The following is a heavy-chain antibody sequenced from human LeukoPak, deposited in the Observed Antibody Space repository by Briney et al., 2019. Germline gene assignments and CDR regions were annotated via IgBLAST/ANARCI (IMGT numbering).Heavy chain of an antibody. CDR1: GGSISSGGYY. J-gene: IGHJ3*02. D-gene: IGHD3-22*01. Sequence: SETLSLTCTVPGGSISSGGYYWSWIRQHPGKGLEWIGYIYYSGSTYYNPSLKSRVTISVDTSKNQFSLKLSSVTAADTAVYYCARVRITMIRGRPTSAFDIWGQGTMVTVSS. CDR3: ARVRITMIRGRPTSAFDI. CDR2: IYYSGST. V-gene: IGHV4-31*03.